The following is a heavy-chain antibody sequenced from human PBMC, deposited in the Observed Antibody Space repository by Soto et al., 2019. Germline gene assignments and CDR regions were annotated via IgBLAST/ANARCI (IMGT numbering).Heavy chain of an antibody. J-gene: IGHJ6*02. V-gene: IGHV3-48*03. D-gene: IGHD1-20*01. CDR1: GFTFSSYE. Sequence: PGGSLRLSCAASGFTFSSYEMNWVRQAPGKGLEWVSYISSSGSTIYYADSVKGRFTISRDNAKNSLYLQMNSLRAEDTAVYYCARGRAITGTPMLDYGMDVWGQGTTVTVSS. CDR2: ISSSGSTI. CDR3: ARGRAITGTPMLDYGMDV.